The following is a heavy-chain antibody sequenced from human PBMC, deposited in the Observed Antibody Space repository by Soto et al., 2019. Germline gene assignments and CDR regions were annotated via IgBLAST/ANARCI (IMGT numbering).Heavy chain of an antibody. Sequence: QVQLQESGPGLVKPSQTLSLTCTVSRGSISSGDYYWSWIRQPPGKGLEWIGYIYYSGGTYYNPSLKSRVTISVDTSKKQFSLKLSSVTAADTAVYYCARVPFYAPSGSYYIDYWGQGTLVTVSS. J-gene: IGHJ4*02. V-gene: IGHV4-30-4*01. CDR3: ARVPFYAPSGSYYIDY. D-gene: IGHD1-26*01. CDR2: IYYSGGT. CDR1: RGSISSGDYY.